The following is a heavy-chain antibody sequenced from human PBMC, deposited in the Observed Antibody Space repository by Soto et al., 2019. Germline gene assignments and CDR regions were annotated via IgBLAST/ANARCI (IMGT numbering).Heavy chain of an antibody. V-gene: IGHV3-15*01. CDR2: IKSKTDGGTT. CDR3: TTDNLYDFWSGSYYFDY. CDR1: GFTFSNAW. D-gene: IGHD3-3*01. J-gene: IGHJ4*02. Sequence: GGSLRLSCAASGFTFSNAWMSWVRQAPGKGLEWVGRIKSKTDGGTTDYAAPVKGRFTISRDDSKNTLYLQMNSLKTEDTAVYYCTTDNLYDFWSGSYYFDYWGQGTLVTVSS.